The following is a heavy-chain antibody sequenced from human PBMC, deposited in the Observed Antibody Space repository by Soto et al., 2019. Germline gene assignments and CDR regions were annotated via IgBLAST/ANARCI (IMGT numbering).Heavy chain of an antibody. Sequence: QVKLVQSGAEVKKPGASMKVSCKASGDTFTNYDIKWVRQATGQGLEWMGWMNPNSGNTGYAQKCQGRVTMTRTTAKSRAYMELSSLRSGDTDVYYWARGRNGMDVWGQGTRVTVSS. CDR2: MNPNSGNT. CDR3: ARGRNGMDV. V-gene: IGHV1-8*01. J-gene: IGHJ6*02. CDR1: GDTFTNYD.